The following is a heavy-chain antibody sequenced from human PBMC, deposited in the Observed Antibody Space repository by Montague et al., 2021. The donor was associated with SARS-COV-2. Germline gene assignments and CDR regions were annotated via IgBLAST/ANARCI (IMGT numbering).Heavy chain of an antibody. D-gene: IGHD4-17*01. CDR2: IYYSGST. CDR3: AMRGGALDAFDI. V-gene: IGHV4-39*01. J-gene: IGHJ3*02. CDR1: GGSIRTSSYY. Sequence: ETLSLTCTVSGGSIRTSSYYWGWIRQPPGKGPDWIGSIYYSGSTYYNPSLKSRVTISVDTSKNQFSLKLSSVTAADTAVYYCAMRGGALDAFDIWGQGTMVIVSS.